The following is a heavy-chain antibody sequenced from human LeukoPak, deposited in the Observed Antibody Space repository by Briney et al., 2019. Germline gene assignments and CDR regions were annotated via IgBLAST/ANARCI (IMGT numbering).Heavy chain of an antibody. J-gene: IGHJ4*02. CDR3: ARGSAKFDY. V-gene: IGHV4-39*01. CDR1: GGSISSSSYY. CDR2: IYYSGST. D-gene: IGHD6-25*01. Sequence: SETLSLTCTVSGGSISSSSYYWGWIRQPPGKGLEWIGSIYYSGSTYYNPSLKSRVTISVDTSKNQFSLKLSSVTAADTAVYYCARGSAKFDYWGQGTLVTVSS.